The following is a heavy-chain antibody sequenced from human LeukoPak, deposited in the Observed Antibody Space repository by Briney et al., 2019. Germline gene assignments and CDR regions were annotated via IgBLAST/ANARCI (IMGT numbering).Heavy chain of an antibody. CDR1: GGSFSGYY. V-gene: IGHV4-34*01. CDR2: INHSGST. J-gene: IGHJ6*04. Sequence: PSETLSLTCAVYGGSFSGYYWSWIRQPPGKGLEWIGEINHSGSTNYNPSLKSRVTISVDTSKNQFSLQLSSVTAADTAVYYYARVKAAAGMKDVCCKGTTVTVSS. D-gene: IGHD6-13*01. CDR3: ARVKAAAGMKDV.